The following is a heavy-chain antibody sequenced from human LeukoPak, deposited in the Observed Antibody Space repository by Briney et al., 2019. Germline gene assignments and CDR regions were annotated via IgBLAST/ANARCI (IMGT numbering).Heavy chain of an antibody. V-gene: IGHV3-30-3*01. CDR1: GFTFSSYA. CDR2: ISYDGTDK. Sequence: GGSLRLSCAASGFTFSSYAIHWVRQAPGKGLEWVAIISYDGTDKYYADSVRGRFTISRDNSKNTLYLQMNSLRAEDTAVYYCARDFGWLSGFDNWGQGTLVTVSS. J-gene: IGHJ4*02. D-gene: IGHD3-9*01. CDR3: ARDFGWLSGFDN.